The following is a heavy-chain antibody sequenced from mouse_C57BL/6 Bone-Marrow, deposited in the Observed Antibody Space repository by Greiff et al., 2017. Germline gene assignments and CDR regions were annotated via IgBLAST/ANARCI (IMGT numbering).Heavy chain of an antibody. CDR1: GYAFSSSW. Sequence: VQRVESGPELVKPGASVKISCKASGYAFSSSWMNWVKQRPGKGLEWIGRIYPGDGDTNYNGKFKGKATLTADKSSSTAYMQLSSLTSEDSAVYFCARNSRFAYWGQGTLVTVSA. V-gene: IGHV1-82*01. CDR3: ARNSRFAY. D-gene: IGHD6-1*01. J-gene: IGHJ3*01. CDR2: IYPGDGDT.